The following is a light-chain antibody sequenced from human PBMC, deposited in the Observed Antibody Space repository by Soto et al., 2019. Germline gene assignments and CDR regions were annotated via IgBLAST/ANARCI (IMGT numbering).Light chain of an antibody. CDR3: AAWDDSLSGYV. CDR2: RNN. Sequence: QSVLTQPPSASGTLGQRVTISCSGSSSKIGSNYVYWYQPLPGTAPQLLLYRNNQRPSGVPDRFSGSKSGTSASLAISGLRSEDEAVYDCAAWDDSLSGYVFGTGTKVTVL. J-gene: IGLJ1*01. V-gene: IGLV1-47*01. CDR1: SSKIGSNY.